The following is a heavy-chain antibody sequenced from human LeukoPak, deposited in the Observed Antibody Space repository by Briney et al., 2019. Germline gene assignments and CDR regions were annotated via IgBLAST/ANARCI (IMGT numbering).Heavy chain of an antibody. D-gene: IGHD3-3*01. CDR1: DGSFSGYY. CDR2: INHSVST. J-gene: IGHJ4*02. V-gene: IGHV4-34*01. CDR3: ARGLNDSWTGENY. Sequence: SETLSLTCAVYDGSFSGYYWSWIRQPPGKWLEWIGEINHSVSTNYNPSLKSRVTISLDTSKSQFSLKVRYVTAADTAVYYCARGLNDSWTGENYWGQGTLVTVSS.